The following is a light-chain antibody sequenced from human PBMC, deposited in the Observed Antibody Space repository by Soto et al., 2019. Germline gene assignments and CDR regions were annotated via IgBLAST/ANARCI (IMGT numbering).Light chain of an antibody. CDR2: DAS. CDR3: HQRSNWPST. CDR1: QSVSRY. J-gene: IGKJ4*01. V-gene: IGKV3-11*01. Sequence: EIVLTQSPATLSLSPGERATLSCRASQSVSRYLAWYQQKPGQAPRLLIYDASNRATGIPARFSGSGSGTDFTLTINRVEPEDFAVYYCHQRSNWPSTFGGGTKVEIK.